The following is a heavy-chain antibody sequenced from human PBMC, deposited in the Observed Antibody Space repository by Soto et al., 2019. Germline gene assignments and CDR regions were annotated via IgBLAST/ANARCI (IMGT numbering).Heavy chain of an antibody. J-gene: IGHJ4*02. CDR2: IYYSGST. CDR3: ARTKGYISSGHLHY. Sequence: SETLSLTCTVSGYSLSSSNWWGWIRQPPGKGLGWIGYIYYSGSTYYNPSLKSRVTMSVDTSKNQFSLKLSSVTAVDTAGYYWARTKGYISSGHLHYGGQETLVTVSS. D-gene: IGHD6-19*01. CDR1: GYSLSSSNW. V-gene: IGHV4-28*01.